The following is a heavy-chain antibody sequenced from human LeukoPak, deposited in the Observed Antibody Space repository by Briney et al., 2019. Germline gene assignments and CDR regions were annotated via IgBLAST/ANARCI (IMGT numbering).Heavy chain of an antibody. CDR3: TKYRSGGYWAFTMHYFDN. V-gene: IGHV3-23*01. J-gene: IGHJ4*02. D-gene: IGHD3-10*01. CDR2: ISSGGVGT. Sequence: PGGSLRLSCVASGFTFSPYAFSWVRQAPGQGLEWVSSISSGGVGTYYSDSVKGRFTISRDDSKNSVHLQMDSLRAEDTAVYSCTKYRSGGYWAFTMHYFDNWGQGILVTVSS. CDR1: GFTFSPYA.